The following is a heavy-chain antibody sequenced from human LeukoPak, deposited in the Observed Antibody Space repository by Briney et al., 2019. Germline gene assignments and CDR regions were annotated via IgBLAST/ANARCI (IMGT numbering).Heavy chain of an antibody. Sequence: SETLSLTCAVYGGSFSGYYWSWIRQPPGKGLEWIGEINHSGSTNYNPSLKSRVTMSVDTSKNQFSLKLSSVTAADTAVYYCARGLGMVATGTNDYWGQGTLVTVSS. CDR2: INHSGST. CDR1: GGSFSGYY. V-gene: IGHV4-34*01. CDR3: ARGLGMVATGTNDY. J-gene: IGHJ4*02. D-gene: IGHD5-12*01.